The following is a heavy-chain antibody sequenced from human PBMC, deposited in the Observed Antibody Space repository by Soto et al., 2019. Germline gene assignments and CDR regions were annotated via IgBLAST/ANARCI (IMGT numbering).Heavy chain of an antibody. V-gene: IGHV3-30-3*01. CDR1: GLTFSSYA. J-gene: IGHJ4*02. D-gene: IGHD3-10*01. CDR3: ARHGSGSLIFDY. CDR2: ISYDGSNK. Sequence: GGSLRLSCAASGLTFSSYAMHWVRQAPGKGLEWVAVISYDGSNKYYADSVKGRFTISRDNSKNTLYLQMNSLRSDDTAVYYCARHGSGSLIFDYWGQGTLVTVSS.